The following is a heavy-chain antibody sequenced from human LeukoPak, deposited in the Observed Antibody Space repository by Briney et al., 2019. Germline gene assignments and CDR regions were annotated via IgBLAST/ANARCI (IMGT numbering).Heavy chain of an antibody. CDR1: GGSIRSSYYY. V-gene: IGHV3-7*01. Sequence: QSSETLSLTCTVSGGSIRSSYYYWGWIRQPPGKGLEWVANIKEDGSAQYYADSVKGRFTISRDNTKNSLYLQMNSLTAEDTAMYYCAKDGDGYHNWGQGALVTVSS. J-gene: IGHJ4*02. CDR2: IKEDGSAQ. D-gene: IGHD3-9*01. CDR3: AKDGDGYHN.